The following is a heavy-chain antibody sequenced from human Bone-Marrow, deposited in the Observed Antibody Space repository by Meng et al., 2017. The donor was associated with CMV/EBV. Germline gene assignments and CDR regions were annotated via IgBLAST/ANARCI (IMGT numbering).Heavy chain of an antibody. CDR2: INPNTDT. CDR1: GYTLTDYY. J-gene: IGHJ4*02. CDR3: ARSSGWSRFDY. V-gene: IGHV1-2*02. D-gene: IGHD6-19*01. Sequence: QVQLVRSGAEVKKPGASVKVSCKASGYTLTDYYIHWVRQAPGQWLEWMGWINPNTDTNYAQNFKGRVTMTRDMSINTAYMELSRLTSGDTAVYYCARSSGWSRFDYWGQGTLVTVSS.